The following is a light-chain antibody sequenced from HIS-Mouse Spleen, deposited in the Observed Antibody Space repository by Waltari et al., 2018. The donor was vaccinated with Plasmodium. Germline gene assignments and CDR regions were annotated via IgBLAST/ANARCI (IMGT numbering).Light chain of an antibody. J-gene: IGLJ1*01. CDR3: CSYAGSSTYV. CDR1: SSDVGSYNL. CDR2: EGS. Sequence: QSALTQPASVSGSPGQSITISCTGTSSDVGSYNLVSWYQQHPGQAPKLMIDEGSKRPSGVSNRFSGSKSGNTASLTIAGLQAEDEADYYCCSYAGSSTYVFGTGTKVTVL. V-gene: IGLV2-23*01.